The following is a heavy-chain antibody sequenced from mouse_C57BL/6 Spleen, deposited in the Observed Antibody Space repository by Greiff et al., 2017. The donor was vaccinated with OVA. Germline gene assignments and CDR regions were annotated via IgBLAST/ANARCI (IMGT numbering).Heavy chain of an antibody. V-gene: IGHV5-17*01. D-gene: IGHD2-2*01. Sequence: EVKLVESGGGLVKPGGSLKLSCAASGFTFSDYGMHWVRQAPEKGLEWVAYISSGSSTIYYADTVKGRFTISRDNAKNTLFLQMTSLRSEDTAMYYCARYGYSYYYAMDYWGQGTSVTVSS. CDR2: ISSGSSTI. CDR1: GFTFSDYG. CDR3: ARYGYSYYYAMDY. J-gene: IGHJ4*01.